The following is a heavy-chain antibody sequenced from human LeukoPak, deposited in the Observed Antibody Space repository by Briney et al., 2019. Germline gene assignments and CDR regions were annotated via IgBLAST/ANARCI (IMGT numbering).Heavy chain of an antibody. CDR3: ARDLSSGEHGSGSYYYYGMDV. D-gene: IGHD3-10*01. V-gene: IGHV3-11*01. J-gene: IGHJ6*02. CDR1: GFTFSDYY. Sequence: PGGSLRLSCAASGFTFSDYYMSWIRQAPGKGLEWVSYISSSGSTIYYADSVKGRFTISRDNAKNSLYLQMNSLRAEDTAVYYCARDLSSGEHGSGSYYYYGMDVWGQGTTVTVSS. CDR2: ISSSGSTI.